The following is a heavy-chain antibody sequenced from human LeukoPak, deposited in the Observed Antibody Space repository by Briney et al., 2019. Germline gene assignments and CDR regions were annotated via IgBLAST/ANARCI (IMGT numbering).Heavy chain of an antibody. CDR3: ATSWGPDTSAFRWGRDGMDV. V-gene: IGHV3-23*01. Sequence: GGSLRLSCAASGLTFNNYAMSWVRQAPGKGLEWVSAISKSGDHTYYAASAKGRFTIYRDNSKNTQYLRMNSLRAEDTAVYYCATSWGPDTSAFRWGRDGMDVWGQGTTVIVS. CDR1: GLTFNNYA. CDR2: ISKSGDHT. D-gene: IGHD3-16*01. J-gene: IGHJ6*02.